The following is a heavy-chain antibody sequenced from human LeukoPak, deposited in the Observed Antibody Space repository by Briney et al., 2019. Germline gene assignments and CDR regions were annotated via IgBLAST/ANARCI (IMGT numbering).Heavy chain of an antibody. J-gene: IGHJ4*02. V-gene: IGHV4-59*08. Sequence: SETLSLTCTVSGGSISSYYWSWIRQPPGKGMEWIGYIYYSGSTYYSPSLKSRVTISVDTSKNQFSLKLSSVTAADTAVYYCARFRYSSGWVDYWGQGTLVTVSS. D-gene: IGHD6-19*01. CDR3: ARFRYSSGWVDY. CDR1: GGSISSYY. CDR2: IYYSGST.